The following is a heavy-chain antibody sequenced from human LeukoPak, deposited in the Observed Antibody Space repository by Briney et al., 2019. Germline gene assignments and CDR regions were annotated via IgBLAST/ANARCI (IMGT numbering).Heavy chain of an antibody. CDR1: GFTFDDYA. Sequence: GGSLRLSCAASGFTFDDYAMHWVRQAPGKGLEWVSGISWNSGSIGYADSVKGRFTISRDNAKNSLYLQMNSLRAEDTALYYCAKDRINDGSYSSFDYWGQGTLVTVSS. V-gene: IGHV3-9*01. D-gene: IGHD1-26*01. J-gene: IGHJ4*02. CDR2: ISWNSGSI. CDR3: AKDRINDGSYSSFDY.